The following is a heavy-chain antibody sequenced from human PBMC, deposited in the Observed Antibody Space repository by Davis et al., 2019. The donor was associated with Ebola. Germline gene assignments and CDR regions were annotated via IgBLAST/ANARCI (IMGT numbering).Heavy chain of an antibody. D-gene: IGHD6-19*01. Sequence: ASVTVSRQASRYTFTGYYMHWVRQAPGQGLEWMGWISAYTGNTNYAQKLQGRVTMTTDTSKSKTYMELKSLRYHEPAVYYCARGYGSGWYPYWGQGTLVTVSS. J-gene: IGHJ4*02. CDR3: ARGYGSGWYPY. V-gene: IGHV1-18*04. CDR2: ISAYTGNT. CDR1: RYTFTGYY.